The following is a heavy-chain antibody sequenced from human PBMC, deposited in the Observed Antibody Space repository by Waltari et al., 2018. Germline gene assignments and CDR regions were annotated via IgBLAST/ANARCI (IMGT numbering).Heavy chain of an antibody. V-gene: IGHV4-61*01. CDR3: ARVAPVVAIDY. CDR2: IYYRGST. D-gene: IGHD2-2*01. J-gene: IGHJ4*02. CDR1: GCSVSSCSYY. Sequence: QVQLQESGPGLVKPSETLSLTCTVSGCSVSSCSYYWSWIRQPPGKGLEWIGYIYYRGSTNYNPSLKSRVTISVDTSKNQLSLKLSSVTAADTAVYYCARVAPVVAIDYWGQGTLVTVSS.